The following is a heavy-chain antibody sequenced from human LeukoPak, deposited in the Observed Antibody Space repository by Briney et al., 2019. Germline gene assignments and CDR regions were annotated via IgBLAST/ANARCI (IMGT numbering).Heavy chain of an antibody. D-gene: IGHD1-14*01. CDR1: GFTFSSYA. J-gene: IGHJ5*02. CDR2: ISGSGGST. V-gene: IGHV3-23*01. CDR3: ARGRPDANWFDP. Sequence: GGSLRLSCAASGFTFSSYAMSWVRQAPGKGLEWVSAISGSGGSTYYADSVKGRFTISRDNAKNSLYLQMNSLRAEDTAVYYCARGRPDANWFDPWGQGTLVTVSS.